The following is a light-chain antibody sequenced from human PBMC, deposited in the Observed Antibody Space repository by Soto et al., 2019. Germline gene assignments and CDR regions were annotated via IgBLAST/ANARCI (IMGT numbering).Light chain of an antibody. Sequence: EIVMTQSPATLSVSPGERATLSCRASQSVSSNLAWYQQKPGQAPRLLISGASTRATGIPARFSGSGSGTEFTLTISRLKSEDFAVYYCQQYNNWPQTFGHGTKLEIK. J-gene: IGKJ2*01. CDR2: GAS. CDR3: QQYNNWPQT. CDR1: QSVSSN. V-gene: IGKV3-15*01.